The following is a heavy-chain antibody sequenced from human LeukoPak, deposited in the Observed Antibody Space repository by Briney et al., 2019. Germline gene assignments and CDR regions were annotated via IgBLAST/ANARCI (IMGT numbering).Heavy chain of an antibody. CDR2: ISAYNGNT. CDR1: GYTFISYG. J-gene: IGHJ3*02. CDR3: ARNSIHYDILTGYYSGDAFDI. V-gene: IGHV1-18*01. Sequence: ASVKVSCKASGYTFISYGISWVRQAPGQGLEWMGWISAYNGNTNYAQKLQGRVTMTTDTSTSTAYMELRSLRSDDTAVYYCARNSIHYDILTGYYSGDAFDIWGQGTMVTVSS. D-gene: IGHD3-9*01.